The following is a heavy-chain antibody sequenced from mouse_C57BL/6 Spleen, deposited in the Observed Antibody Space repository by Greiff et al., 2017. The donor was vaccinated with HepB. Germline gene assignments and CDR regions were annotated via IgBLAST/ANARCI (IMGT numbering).Heavy chain of an antibody. J-gene: IGHJ1*03. Sequence: QVQLQQSGSELRSPGSSVKLSCKDFDSEVFPIAYMSWVRQKPGHGFEWIGGILPSIGRTIYGEKFEDKATLDADTLSNTAYLELNSLTSEDSAIYYCARDYGSRSYWYFDVWGTGTTVTVSS. V-gene: IGHV15-2*01. CDR1: DSEVFPIAY. CDR2: ILPSIGRT. CDR3: ARDYGSRSYWYFDV. D-gene: IGHD1-1*01.